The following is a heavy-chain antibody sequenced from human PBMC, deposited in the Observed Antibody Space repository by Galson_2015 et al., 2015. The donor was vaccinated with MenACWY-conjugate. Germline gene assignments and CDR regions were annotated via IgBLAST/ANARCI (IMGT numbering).Heavy chain of an antibody. CDR3: AREMRSLFGLPEYYMDV. Sequence: ETLSLTCIVSGDSISNNRYYWAWIRQPPGKGLEWIGTIYHSGGTSYNPSLKSRVTISVDTSKSQFSLKLSSVTAADTAVYFCAREMRSLFGLPEYYMDVWGKGTTVTVSS. CDR1: GDSISNNRYY. J-gene: IGHJ6*03. D-gene: IGHD3-3*01. CDR2: IYHSGGT. V-gene: IGHV4-39*07.